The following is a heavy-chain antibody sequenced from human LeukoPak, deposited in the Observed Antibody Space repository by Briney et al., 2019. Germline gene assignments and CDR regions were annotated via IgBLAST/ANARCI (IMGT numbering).Heavy chain of an antibody. V-gene: IGHV3-7*01. CDR3: SNGIYRSSY. CDR2: IKQDGSQQ. Sequence: GGSLRLSCATSGFTFTRYWMSWIRQAPGKGLEGVANIKQDGSQQYYLDSVEGRFTISRDNAKNSLYLQMNNLRAEDTAVYYCSNGIYRSSYWRQGPLVRVS. J-gene: IGHJ1*01. CDR1: GFTFTRYW. D-gene: IGHD6-6*01.